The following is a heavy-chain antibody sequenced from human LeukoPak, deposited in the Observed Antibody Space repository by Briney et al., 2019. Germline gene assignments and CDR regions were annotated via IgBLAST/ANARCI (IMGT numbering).Heavy chain of an antibody. CDR1: GGSISSYY. CDR2: IYTSGST. CDR3: ARAGMVRGVIITTNYYYYYMDV. Sequence: SETLSLTCTVSGGSISSYYWSWIRQPAGKGLEWIGRIYTSGSTNYNPSLKSRVTMSVDTSKNQFSLKLSSVTAADTAVYYCARAGMVRGVIITTNYYYYYMDVWGKGTTVTVSS. J-gene: IGHJ6*03. V-gene: IGHV4-4*07. D-gene: IGHD3-10*01.